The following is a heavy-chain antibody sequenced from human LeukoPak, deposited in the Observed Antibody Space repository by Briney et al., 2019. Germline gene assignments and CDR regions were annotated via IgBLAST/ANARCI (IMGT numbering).Heavy chain of an antibody. D-gene: IGHD3-22*01. Sequence: ASVKVSCKASGYTFTGYYMHWVRQAPGQGLEWMGRINPNSGGTNYAQKFQSRVTMTRDTSISTAYMELSRLRSDDTAVYYCASSVTMIVVADYAFDIWGQGTMVTVSS. V-gene: IGHV1-2*06. J-gene: IGHJ3*02. CDR1: GYTFTGYY. CDR2: INPNSGGT. CDR3: ASSVTMIVVADYAFDI.